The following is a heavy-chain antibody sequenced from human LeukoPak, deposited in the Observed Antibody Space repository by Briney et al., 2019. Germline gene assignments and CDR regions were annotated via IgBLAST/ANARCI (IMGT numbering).Heavy chain of an antibody. V-gene: IGHV3-7*01. D-gene: IGHD2-15*01. J-gene: IGHJ4*02. Sequence: PGGSLRLSCAASGVAFSDFWTSWVRQAPGKGLEWVANIRHDGNAKNYVPSVRGRFTISRDNAKNSLYLLMNSLTVEDTALYYCATSHDSAGNDWVQGTLVTVSS. CDR1: GVAFSDFW. CDR2: IRHDGNAK. CDR3: ATSHDSAGND.